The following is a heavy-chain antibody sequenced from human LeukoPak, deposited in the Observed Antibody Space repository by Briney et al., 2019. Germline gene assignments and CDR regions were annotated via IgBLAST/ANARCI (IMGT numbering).Heavy chain of an antibody. CDR1: GYTFTGYY. V-gene: IGHV1-2*02. CDR2: INPNSGGT. J-gene: IGHJ6*03. Sequence: ASVKVSCKASGYTFTGYYMHWVRQAPGQGLEWMGWINPNSGGTNYAQKFQGRVTMTRDTSISTAYMELSRLRSDDTAVYYCAGGGITIFGVVPYYYYMDVWGKGTTVTVSS. CDR3: AGGGITIFGVVPYYYYMDV. D-gene: IGHD3-3*01.